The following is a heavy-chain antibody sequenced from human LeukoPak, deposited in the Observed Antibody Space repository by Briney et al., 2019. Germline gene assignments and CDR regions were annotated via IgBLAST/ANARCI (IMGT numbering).Heavy chain of an antibody. CDR1: GYKFNSYA. V-gene: IGHV3-23*01. CDR2: ITDSGGTA. CDR3: ASTLMVRGDQVDGY. D-gene: IGHD3-10*01. Sequence: PGGSLRLSCAASGYKFNSYAMVWVRQAPGKGLEWVSGITDSGGTAYYADSVKGRFTISRDNSKNTLYLQMNSLRAEDTAVYYCASTLMVRGDQVDGYWGQGTLVTVSS. J-gene: IGHJ4*02.